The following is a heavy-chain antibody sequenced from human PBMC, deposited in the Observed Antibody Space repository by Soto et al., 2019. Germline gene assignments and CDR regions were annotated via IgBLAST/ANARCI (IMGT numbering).Heavy chain of an antibody. J-gene: IGHJ3*02. CDR3: AKGAGQYQLLSRDAFDI. D-gene: IGHD2-2*01. CDR2: ISGSGGST. Sequence: GGSLRLSCAASGFTFSSYAMSWVRQAPGKGLEWVSAISGSGGSTYYADSVKGRFTISRDNSKNTLYLQMNSLSAEGTAVYYGAKGAGQYQLLSRDAFDIWGQGTMVTVSS. CDR1: GFTFSSYA. V-gene: IGHV3-23*01.